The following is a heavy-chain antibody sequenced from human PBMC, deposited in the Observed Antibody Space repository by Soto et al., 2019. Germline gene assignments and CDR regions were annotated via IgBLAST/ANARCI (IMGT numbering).Heavy chain of an antibody. J-gene: IGHJ4*02. D-gene: IGHD4-17*01. CDR3: ARESSHDYCDFDY. V-gene: IGHV3-33*01. CDR2: IWYDGSNK. CDR1: GFTLSSSG. Sequence: PGRSLKLCCAASGFTLSSSGMHWVRQAPGKGLEWVAVIWYDGSNKYYADSVKGRFTISRDNSKNTLYLQMNSLRAEDTAVYYCARESSHDYCDFDYWSQETLVTLSS.